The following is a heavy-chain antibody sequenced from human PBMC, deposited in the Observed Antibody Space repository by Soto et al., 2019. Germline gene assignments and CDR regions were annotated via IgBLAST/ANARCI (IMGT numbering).Heavy chain of an antibody. CDR2: IHYSGSA. D-gene: IGHD3-10*01. CDR3: ARVVQKDGGLLSNYYYGLDV. V-gene: IGHV4-61*01. J-gene: IGHJ6*02. Sequence: ETLSLTCTVSGGSVTGGYYYWSWIRQPPGKGLEWIGYIHYSGSANYNPSLKSRVTISVDTSKNQFSLKLSSVTAADTAVYYCARVVQKDGGLLSNYYYGLDVWGQGTPVTVSS. CDR1: GGSVTGGYYY.